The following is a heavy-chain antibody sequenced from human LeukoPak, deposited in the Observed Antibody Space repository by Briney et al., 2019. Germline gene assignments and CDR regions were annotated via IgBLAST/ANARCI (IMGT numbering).Heavy chain of an antibody. J-gene: IGHJ3*02. CDR3: AKDSAYCSGGSCSHPDAFDI. CDR2: ISGSGGGT. CDR1: GFTFSSYA. V-gene: IGHV3-23*01. Sequence: GGSLRLSCAASGFTFSSYAMSWVRQAPGKGLEWVSAISGSGGGTYYADSVKGRFTISRDNSKNTLYLQMNSLRAEDTAVYYCAKDSAYCSGGSCSHPDAFDIWGQGTMVTVSS. D-gene: IGHD2-15*01.